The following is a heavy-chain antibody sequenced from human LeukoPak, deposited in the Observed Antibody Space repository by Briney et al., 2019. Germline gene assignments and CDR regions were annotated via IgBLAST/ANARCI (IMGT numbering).Heavy chain of an antibody. J-gene: IGHJ5*01. CDR1: GGSISSYY. CDR3: ARGGPSIAVAATNLKS. Sequence: PSETLSLTCTVSGGSISSYYWSWIRQPPGKVLEWIGYISYIGITNYNPSLESRVTISVDTSKNQFSLKLSSVTAADTAVYYCARGGPSIAVAATNLKSWGHGTLVIVSS. V-gene: IGHV4-59*01. CDR2: ISYIGIT. D-gene: IGHD6-19*01.